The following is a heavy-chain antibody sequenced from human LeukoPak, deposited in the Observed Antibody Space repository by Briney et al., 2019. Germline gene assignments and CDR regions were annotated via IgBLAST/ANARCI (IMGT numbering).Heavy chain of an antibody. CDR3: AAPYTSSWFDL. Sequence: GTAVKVSCKACGFTFTSRFAVQWVPQARGQRLEWIGWIVVDSNNKNYAENFQERVTITMDMSASTSYMELSSLRSEDTAVYFCAAPYTSSWFDLWGQGTLVTVSS. D-gene: IGHD6-13*01. CDR1: GFTFTSRFA. CDR2: IVVDSNNK. V-gene: IGHV1-58*01. J-gene: IGHJ5*02.